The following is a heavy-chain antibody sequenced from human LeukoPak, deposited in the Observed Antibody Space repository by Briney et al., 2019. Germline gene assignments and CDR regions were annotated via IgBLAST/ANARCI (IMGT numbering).Heavy chain of an antibody. V-gene: IGHV4-34*01. D-gene: IGHD3-22*01. Sequence: SETLSLTCAVYGGSFSGYYWSWIRQPPGKGLEWIGEINHSGSTNYNPSLKSRVTISVDTSKNQFSLKLSSVTAADTAVYYCARGRTYYYDSSGYYPPHYYFDYWGQGTLVTVSS. J-gene: IGHJ4*02. CDR2: INHSGST. CDR1: GGSFSGYY. CDR3: ARGRTYYYDSSGYYPPHYYFDY.